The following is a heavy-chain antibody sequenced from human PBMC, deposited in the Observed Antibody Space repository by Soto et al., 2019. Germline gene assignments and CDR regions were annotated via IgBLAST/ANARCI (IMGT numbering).Heavy chain of an antibody. J-gene: IGHJ6*02. D-gene: IGHD2-2*01. CDR2: TRSNGEHT. Sequence: EVQLLESGGGLVQPGGSLRLSCAASGFTFSNYAMNWVRQAPGKGLEWVSTTRSNGEHTYYADSVKGRFTVSRDNSKNTLFLEMSSLRAEDSAIYYCAKDSKSVSVSAARVYGMDVWGQGTTVTVSS. CDR3: AKDSKSVSVSAARVYGMDV. V-gene: IGHV3-23*01. CDR1: GFTFSNYA.